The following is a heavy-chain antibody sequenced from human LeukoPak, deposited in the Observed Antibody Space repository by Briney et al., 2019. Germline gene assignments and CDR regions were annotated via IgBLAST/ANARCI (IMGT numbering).Heavy chain of an antibody. V-gene: IGHV1-8*01. D-gene: IGHD5/OR15-5a*01. Sequence: GASVKVSCKASGYTFTSYDINWVRQATGQGLEWMGWMNPNSGNTGYTQKFQGRVTMTRDTSISTAYMELSRLRSDDTAVYYCARDLDPHLRLSPFDPWGQGTLVTVSS. CDR1: GYTFTSYD. CDR3: ARDLDPHLRLSPFDP. CDR2: MNPNSGNT. J-gene: IGHJ5*02.